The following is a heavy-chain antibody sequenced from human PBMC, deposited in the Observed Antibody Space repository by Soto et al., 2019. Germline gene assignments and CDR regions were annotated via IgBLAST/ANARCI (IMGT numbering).Heavy chain of an antibody. Sequence: EVHLLESGGGLVQPGGSLRLSCVASGFTFSSYAMSWVRQAPGKGLEWVSSIVGSGGRTYYADSVQGRFTISRDNSTNTRYLQMNSLGAGVTAIFYGAKAPVPAYTAYGSCVFELWGRGTLVTVSS. J-gene: IGHJ1*01. CDR2: IVGSGGRT. V-gene: IGHV3-23*01. CDR1: GFTFSSYA. D-gene: IGHD4-17*01. CDR3: AKAPVPAYTAYGSCVFEL.